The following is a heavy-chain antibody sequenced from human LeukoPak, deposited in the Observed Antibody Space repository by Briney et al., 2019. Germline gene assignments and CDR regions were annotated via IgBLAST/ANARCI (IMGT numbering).Heavy chain of an antibody. CDR1: GFTFDDYA. CDR3: ASLEELSFDAFDI. V-gene: IGHV3-9*01. Sequence: GRSLRLSCAASGFTFDDYAMHWVRQAPGKGLEWVSGISWNSGSIGYADSVKGRFTISRDNAKNSLYLQMNSLRAEDTALYYCASLEELSFDAFDIWGPGTMVTVSS. J-gene: IGHJ3*02. CDR2: ISWNSGSI. D-gene: IGHD3-10*01.